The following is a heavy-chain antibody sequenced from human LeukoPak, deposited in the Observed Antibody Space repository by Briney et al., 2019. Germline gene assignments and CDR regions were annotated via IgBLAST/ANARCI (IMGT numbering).Heavy chain of an antibody. J-gene: IGHJ4*02. CDR3: AKGPLWYQLLPFDY. D-gene: IGHD2-2*01. V-gene: IGHV3-30*18. CDR1: GVTFSSYG. Sequence: GGSLRLSCAASGVTFSSYGMHWVRQAPGKGLEWVAVISYDGSNKYYADSVKGRFTISGDNSKNTLYLQMNSLRAEDTAVYYCAKGPLWYQLLPFDYWGQGTLVTVSS. CDR2: ISYDGSNK.